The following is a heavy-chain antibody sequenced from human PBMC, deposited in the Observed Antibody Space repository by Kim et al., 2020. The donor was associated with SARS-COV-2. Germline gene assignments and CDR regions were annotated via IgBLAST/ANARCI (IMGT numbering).Heavy chain of an antibody. CDR3: ARKVSGGYSSGWAYSGCYYVDY. V-gene: IGHV4-39*07. J-gene: IGHJ4*02. CDR2: IYYSGST. D-gene: IGHD6-19*01. Sequence: SETMSLTCTVSGGSISSSSYYWGWIRQPPGKGLEWIGSIYYSGSTYYNPSLKSRVTISVDPSKNQFSLKLSSVTAADTAVYYCARKVSGGYSSGWAYSGCYYVDYWGQGTLVTVSS. CDR1: GGSISSSSYY.